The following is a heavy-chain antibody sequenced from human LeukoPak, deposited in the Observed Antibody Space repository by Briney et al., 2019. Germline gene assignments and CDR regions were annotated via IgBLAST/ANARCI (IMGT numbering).Heavy chain of an antibody. CDR3: ARAKVSDY. J-gene: IGHJ4*02. CDR1: GFIFSNYW. V-gene: IGHV3-7*01. CDR2: IKQDGSQK. Sequence: GGSLRLSCAASGFIFSNYWMSWVRQAPGKGLEWVANIKQDGSQKFYVDSVKGRFTISRDNAKNSLYLQMNSLRAEDTVVYYCARAKVSDYWGQGTLVTVSS. D-gene: IGHD1-14*01.